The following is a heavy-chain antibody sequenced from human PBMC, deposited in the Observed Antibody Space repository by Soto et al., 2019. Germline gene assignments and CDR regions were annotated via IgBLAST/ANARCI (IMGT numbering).Heavy chain of an antibody. CDR3: VRGLGWNEYGRVAFDY. Sequence: GGSLRLSCAASGFTFGDYYMSWIRQAPGKGLEWISFISNFGTTIYYADPVKGRFTISRDNAKRSLYLQMNSLRADDTAVYYCVRGLGWNEYGRVAFDYWGQGTLVTVSS. J-gene: IGHJ4*02. CDR1: GFTFGDYY. CDR2: ISNFGTTI. V-gene: IGHV3-11*01. D-gene: IGHD3-10*02.